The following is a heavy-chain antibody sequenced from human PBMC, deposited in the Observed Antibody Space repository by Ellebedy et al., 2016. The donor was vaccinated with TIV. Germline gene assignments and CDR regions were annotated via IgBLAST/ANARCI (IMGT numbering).Heavy chain of an antibody. CDR2: ISSSGDIT. Sequence: GGSLRLSXSASGFTFSSYAMHWVRQAPGKGLEHVSAISSSGDITYYADSVKGRFTISRDNAKNTLYLQMRSLRAEDTAMYYCVKPEMATQTRYFDYWGQGTLVTVSS. CDR1: GFTFSSYA. CDR3: VKPEMATQTRYFDY. V-gene: IGHV3-64D*09. D-gene: IGHD5-24*01. J-gene: IGHJ4*02.